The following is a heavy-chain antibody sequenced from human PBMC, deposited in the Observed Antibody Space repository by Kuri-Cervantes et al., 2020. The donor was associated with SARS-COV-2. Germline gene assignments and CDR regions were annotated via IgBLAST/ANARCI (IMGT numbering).Heavy chain of an antibody. CDR3: ATQRCSNGVFYSNEAFDI. J-gene: IGHJ3*02. V-gene: IGHV5-51*01. Sequence: NVSCKGSGYSFTSYWIGWVRQMPGKGLEWMGIIYPGDSDTRYSPSFQGQVTISADKSISTAYLQWSSLKASDTAMYYCATQRCSNGVFYSNEAFDIWGQGTVVTVSS. D-gene: IGHD2-8*01. CDR2: IYPGDSDT. CDR1: GYSFTSYW.